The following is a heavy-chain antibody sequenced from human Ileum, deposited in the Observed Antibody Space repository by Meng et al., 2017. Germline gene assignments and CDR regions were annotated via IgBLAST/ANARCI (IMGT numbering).Heavy chain of an antibody. D-gene: IGHD6-13*01. Sequence: QVQPVQSGAEGKKPGAAVKVSGKTSGYTFTDYYIKWLRQAPGQGLEWMGRINPKSGIRHYAQKFQGRVTMTSDTSTSTAYMEVSGLTSDDTAVYYCSGASSSSYLGYWGQGTLVTVSS. V-gene: IGHV1-2*06. CDR2: INPKSGIR. CDR3: SGASSSSYLGY. J-gene: IGHJ4*02. CDR1: GYTFTDYY.